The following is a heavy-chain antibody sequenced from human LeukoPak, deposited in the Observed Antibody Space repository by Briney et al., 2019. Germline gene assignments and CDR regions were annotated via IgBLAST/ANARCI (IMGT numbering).Heavy chain of an antibody. D-gene: IGHD2-2*01. CDR1: GFTVSSNY. CDR2: IYSGGST. V-gene: IGHV3-53*01. CDR3: ARGPGSTSCYCGFDP. Sequence: GGSLRLSCAASGFTVSSNYMSWVRQAPGKGLEWVSVIYSGGSTYYADSVKGRFTISRDNSKNTLYLQMNSLRAEDTAVYYCARGPGSTSCYCGFDPWGQGTLVTVSS. J-gene: IGHJ5*02.